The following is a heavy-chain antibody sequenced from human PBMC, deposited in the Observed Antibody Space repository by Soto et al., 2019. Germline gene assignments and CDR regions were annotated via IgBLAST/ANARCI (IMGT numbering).Heavy chain of an antibody. J-gene: IGHJ6*02. CDR2: IDPSDSYT. D-gene: IGHD2-15*01. Sequence: HGESLKISCKGSGYSFTSYWISWVRQMPGKGLEWMGRIDPSDSYTNYSPSFQGHVTISADKSISTAYLQWSSLKASDTAMYYCARQMGYCSGGSCYQLYGMDVWGQGTTVTVSS. V-gene: IGHV5-10-1*01. CDR1: GYSFTSYW. CDR3: ARQMGYCSGGSCYQLYGMDV.